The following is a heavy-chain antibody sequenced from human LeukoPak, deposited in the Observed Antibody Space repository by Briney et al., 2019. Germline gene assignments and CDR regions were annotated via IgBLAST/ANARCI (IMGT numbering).Heavy chain of an antibody. CDR2: INDSGIT. D-gene: IGHD5/OR15-5a*01. J-gene: IGHJ4*02. CDR1: GGTFGGSF. CDR3: ARAQTRDRRIVSAVMRMSYFFDS. Sequence: ASETLSLTCGVYGGTFGGSFWTWIRQPPGRGLEWIGEINDSGITNYNPSLKSRVTVSIDTSKSQFSLHLNSATAADTAVYFCARAQTRDRRIVSAVMRMSYFFDSWGPGALVTVSS. V-gene: IGHV4-34*01.